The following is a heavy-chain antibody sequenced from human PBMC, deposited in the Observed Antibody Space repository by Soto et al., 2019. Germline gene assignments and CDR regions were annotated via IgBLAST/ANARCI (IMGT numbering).Heavy chain of an antibody. CDR2: IIPFYGTT. CDR3: AKDFWTVVFIDY. J-gene: IGHJ4*02. V-gene: IGHV1-69*13. Sequence: GASVKVSCKTSGVTLPKYGINWVRQAPGQGLEWMGGIIPFYGTTNYAQKFQGRVTITADESTSTVYMEVSRLTSEDTAVYYCAKDFWTVVFIDYWGQGTLVTVSS. CDR1: GVTLPKYG. D-gene: IGHD3-3*01.